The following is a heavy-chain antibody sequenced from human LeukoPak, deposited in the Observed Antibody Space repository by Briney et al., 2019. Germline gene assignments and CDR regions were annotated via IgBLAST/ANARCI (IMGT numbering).Heavy chain of an antibody. J-gene: IGHJ6*02. CDR3: ARERKADYYYYGMDV. CDR1: GFTFSSYA. Sequence: GRSLRLSCAASGFTFSSYAMHWVRQAPGKGLEWVAVISYDGSNKYYADSVKGRFTISRDNSKNTLYLQMNSLRAEDTAVYYCARERKADYYYYGMDVWGQGTTVTVSS. V-gene: IGHV3-30-3*01. CDR2: ISYDGSNK.